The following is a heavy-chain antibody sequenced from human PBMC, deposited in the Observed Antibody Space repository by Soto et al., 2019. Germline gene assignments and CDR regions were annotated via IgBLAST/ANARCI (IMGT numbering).Heavy chain of an antibody. CDR2: IIWNSGSI. Sequence: GGSLRLSCAASGFTFDDYAMHWVRQAPGKGLEWVSGIIWNSGSIGYADSVKGRFTISRDNAKNSLYLQMNSLRAEDAALYYCAKGSRGATIAAAAPGDSYYYYGMDVWGQGTTVTVSS. J-gene: IGHJ6*02. CDR1: GFTFDDYA. CDR3: AKGSRGATIAAAAPGDSYYYYGMDV. D-gene: IGHD6-13*01. V-gene: IGHV3-9*01.